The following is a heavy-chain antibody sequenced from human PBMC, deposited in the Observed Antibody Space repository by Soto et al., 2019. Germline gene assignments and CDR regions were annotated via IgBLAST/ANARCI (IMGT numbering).Heavy chain of an antibody. CDR1: GLTFTDYW. CDR2: IKQDESEK. J-gene: IGHJ4*02. D-gene: IGHD1-26*01. CDR3: ASDRFRGTYYLRGVTYFFEE. Sequence: GGSLRLSCVTYGLTFTDYWMSWVRQAPGKGLEWVANIKQDESEKNYLDSVKGRFTISRDNAKNSLYLQMNSLRAEDTAVYYCASDRFRGTYYLRGVTYFFEEWGQGARSPSPQ. V-gene: IGHV3-7*03.